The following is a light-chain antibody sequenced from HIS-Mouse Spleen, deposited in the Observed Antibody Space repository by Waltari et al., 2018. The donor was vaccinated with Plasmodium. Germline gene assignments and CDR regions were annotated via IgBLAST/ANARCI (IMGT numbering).Light chain of an antibody. CDR3: QQYNNWSFT. V-gene: IGKV3-15*01. Sequence: EIVMTQSPATLSVSPGERATLSCRASQSVSSNLAWYQQKPGQAPRLLIYGASTRATGIPATFSGSRSGAAFPLPLVSLQSYYFAVYYCQQYNNWSFTFGPGTKVDIK. J-gene: IGKJ3*01. CDR1: QSVSSN. CDR2: GAS.